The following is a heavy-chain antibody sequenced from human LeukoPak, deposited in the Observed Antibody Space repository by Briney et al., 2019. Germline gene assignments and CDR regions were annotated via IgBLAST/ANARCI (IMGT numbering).Heavy chain of an antibody. CDR1: GFTFSSYS. CDR2: ISSSSSYI. CDR3: ARAPRRLLAGYYYYMDV. J-gene: IGHJ6*03. V-gene: IGHV3-21*01. Sequence: GGSLRLSCAASGFTFSSYSMNWVRQAPGKGLEWVSSISSSSSYIYYADSVKGRFTISRDNAKNSLYLQMNSLRAEDTAVYYCARAPRRLLAGYYYYMDVWGKGTTVTVSS. D-gene: IGHD4-17*01.